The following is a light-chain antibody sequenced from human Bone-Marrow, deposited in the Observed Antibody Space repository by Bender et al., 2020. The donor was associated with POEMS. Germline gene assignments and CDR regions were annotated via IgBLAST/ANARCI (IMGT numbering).Light chain of an antibody. J-gene: IGLJ3*02. V-gene: IGLV2-23*01. CDR3: CSFAGSGWV. Sequence: QSALTQPASVSGSPGQSITISCTGTGSDFARFHLVSWYQQVPGKAPKLIIYEAARRPSDVSRRFSGSKSGNTASLTISGLQAEDEADYYCCSFAGSGWVFGGGTKLTVL. CDR2: EAA. CDR1: GSDFARFHL.